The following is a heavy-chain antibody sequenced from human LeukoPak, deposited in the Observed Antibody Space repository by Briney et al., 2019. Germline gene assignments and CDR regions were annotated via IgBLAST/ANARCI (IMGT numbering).Heavy chain of an antibody. D-gene: IGHD3-22*01. CDR3: VKVGEDYYDSSGYYRY. CDR1: GFTFSSYA. CDR2: ISSNGGST. V-gene: IGHV3-64D*06. Sequence: GGSLRLSCSASGFTFSSYAMHWVRQAPGKGLEYVSAISSNGGSTYYADSVKGRFTISRDNSKNMLYLQMSSLRAEDTAVYYCVKVGEDYYDSSGYYRYWGQGTLVTVSS. J-gene: IGHJ4*02.